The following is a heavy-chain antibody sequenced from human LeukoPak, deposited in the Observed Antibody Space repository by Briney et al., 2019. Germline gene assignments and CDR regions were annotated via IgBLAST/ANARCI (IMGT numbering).Heavy chain of an antibody. J-gene: IGHJ4*02. V-gene: IGHV3-48*01. CDR3: AREGRYFFDY. CDR1: GFTFSNYN. CDR2: ISTSSSTI. D-gene: IGHD3-9*01. Sequence: GGSLRLSCAASGFTFSNYNMNWVRQAPGKGLEWVSYISTSSSTIYYAGSVKGRFTISRDNAKNSLYLQMNSLRAEDTAVYYCAREGRYFFDYWGQGTLVTVSS.